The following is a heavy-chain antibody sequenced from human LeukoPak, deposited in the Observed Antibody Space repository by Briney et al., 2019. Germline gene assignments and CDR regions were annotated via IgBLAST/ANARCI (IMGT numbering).Heavy chain of an antibody. D-gene: IGHD2-2*01. CDR1: GFTFSNAW. V-gene: IGHV3-15*01. Sequence: PGGSLRLSCAASGFTFSNAWMSWVRQAPGKGLEWVGRIKSKTDGGTTDYAAPVKGRFTISRDDSKNTLYLQMNSLKTEDTAVYYCTTDSEVPAAMDWFDPWGQGTLVTVSS. J-gene: IGHJ5*02. CDR3: TTDSEVPAAMDWFDP. CDR2: IKSKTDGGTT.